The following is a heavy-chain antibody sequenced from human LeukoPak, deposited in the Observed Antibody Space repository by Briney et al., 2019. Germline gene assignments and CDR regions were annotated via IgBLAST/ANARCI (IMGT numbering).Heavy chain of an antibody. J-gene: IGHJ3*02. V-gene: IGHV3-21*01. CDR2: ISSSSSYI. D-gene: IGHD4-17*01. Sequence: PGGSLRLSCAASGFTFSSYSMNWVRQAPGKGLEWVSSISSSSSYIYYADSVKGRFTISRDNAKNSLYLQMNSLRAEDTAVYYCAREGTFFSGLTTVTTRAFDIWGQGTMVTVSS. CDR3: AREGTFFSGLTTVTTRAFDI. CDR1: GFTFSSYS.